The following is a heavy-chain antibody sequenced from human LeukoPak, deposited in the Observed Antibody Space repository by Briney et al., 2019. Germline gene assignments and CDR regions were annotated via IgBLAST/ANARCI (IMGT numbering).Heavy chain of an antibody. Sequence: SQTLSLTCDISGDTVSSNSSDWNWIRQSPSKGLEWLGRTYYRSKWYYDYAVSVKSRITISPDTSKNQFSLKLNSVTADDTAVYYCARGFALDCWGQGTMVTVSS. CDR3: ARGFALDC. V-gene: IGHV6-1*01. J-gene: IGHJ3*01. D-gene: IGHD3-3*01. CDR1: GDTVSSNSSD. CDR2: TYYRSKWYY.